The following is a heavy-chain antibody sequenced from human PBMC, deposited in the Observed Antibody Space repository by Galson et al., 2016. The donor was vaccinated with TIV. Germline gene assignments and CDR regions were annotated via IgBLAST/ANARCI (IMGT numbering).Heavy chain of an antibody. V-gene: IGHV3-15*01. CDR2: IKSETDGGTT. J-gene: IGHJ4*02. Sequence: SLRLSCAVPGFTFSNAWMNWVRQAPGKGLEWVGRIKSETDGGTTDYAAPVKGRFTISRDDSKNKLFVQMYSLKTDDTAVYYCTTGGPYVAPNSWGQGALVTVSS. D-gene: IGHD3-10*02. CDR1: GFTFSNAW. CDR3: TTGGPYVAPNS.